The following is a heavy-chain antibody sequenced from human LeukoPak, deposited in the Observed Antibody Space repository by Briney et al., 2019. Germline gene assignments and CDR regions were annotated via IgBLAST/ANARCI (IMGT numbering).Heavy chain of an antibody. V-gene: IGHV4-4*07. J-gene: IGHJ4*02. Sequence: NPSETLSLTCAVYGGSFSGYYWSWIRQPAGKGLEWIGRIYISGSTNYSPSLKSRVTMSVDTSKNQFSLRLSSVTAADTAVYYCARDRYYFDSNGPVYFDYWGQGTLVTVSS. CDR3: ARDRYYFDSNGPVYFDY. CDR1: GGSFSGYY. D-gene: IGHD3-22*01. CDR2: IYISGST.